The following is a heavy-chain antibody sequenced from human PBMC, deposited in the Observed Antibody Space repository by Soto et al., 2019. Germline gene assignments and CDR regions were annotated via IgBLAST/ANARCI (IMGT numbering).Heavy chain of an antibody. J-gene: IGHJ6*02. D-gene: IGHD3-3*01. Sequence: GGSLRLSCVASGFTFENYAMSWVRQAPGKGLEWVSAISGSGGTTYYSDSVKGRFTISRDNSKDTVYLQMNDLRVEDAAEYFCAKDSWAIFGVPAGEYYAMDVWGQGTTVTVSS. CDR3: AKDSWAIFGVPAGEYYAMDV. V-gene: IGHV3-23*01. CDR1: GFTFENYA. CDR2: ISGSGGTT.